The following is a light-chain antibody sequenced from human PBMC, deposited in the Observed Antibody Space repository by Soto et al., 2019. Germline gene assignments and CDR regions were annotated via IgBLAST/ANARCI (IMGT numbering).Light chain of an antibody. J-gene: IGLJ2*01. CDR2: DVS. CDR3: SSYTSSSTVV. V-gene: IGLV2-14*03. CDR1: SSDVGGYNY. Sequence: QSALTRPASVSGSPGQSITISCTGTSSDVGGYNYVSWYQHHPGKAPKLMIYDVSNRPSGVSNRFSGSKSGNTASLTISGLQAEDEADYYCSSYTSSSTVVFGGGTKLTVL.